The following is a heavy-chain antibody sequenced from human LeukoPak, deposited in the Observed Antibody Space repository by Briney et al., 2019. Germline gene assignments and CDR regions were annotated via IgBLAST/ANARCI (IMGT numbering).Heavy chain of an antibody. CDR2: IYYSGST. D-gene: IGHD3-10*01. Sequence: SETLSLTCTVSGGSISSYYWSWIRQPPGKGLEWIGYIYYSGSTNYNPSLKSRVSISVDTSKNQFSLKLSSVTAADTAVYYCARGGYYGSGNDFRFDPWGQGTLVTVSS. J-gene: IGHJ5*02. CDR1: GGSISSYY. CDR3: ARGGYYGSGNDFRFDP. V-gene: IGHV4-59*01.